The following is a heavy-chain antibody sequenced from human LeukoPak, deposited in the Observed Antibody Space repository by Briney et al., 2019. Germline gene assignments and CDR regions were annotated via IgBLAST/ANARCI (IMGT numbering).Heavy chain of an antibody. CDR3: ARVRDSSGYYYVKY. J-gene: IGHJ4*02. CDR2: IKQDGSEK. D-gene: IGHD3-22*01. V-gene: IGHV3-7*01. Sequence: PGGSLRLSCAASGFSLSNYWMNWVRQAPGKGLEWVANIKQDGSEKNYVDSVKGRFTISRDNAKNSLILQMNSLRDEDTAVYYCARVRDSSGYYYVKYWGQGTLVTVSS. CDR1: GFSLSNYW.